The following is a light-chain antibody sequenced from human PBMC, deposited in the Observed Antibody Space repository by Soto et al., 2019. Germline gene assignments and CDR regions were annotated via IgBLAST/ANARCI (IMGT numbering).Light chain of an antibody. J-gene: IGKJ4*01. Sequence: EIVLTQSPGTLSLSPGERATLSCRASQSVSSTYLAWYQQKPGQAPRLLIYGVSRRATGIPDRFSGSGSGTDFTLTISRLEPEDCAVYYCQQFGSALLTFGGGTKVEIK. V-gene: IGKV3-20*01. CDR2: GVS. CDR3: QQFGSALLT. CDR1: QSVSSTY.